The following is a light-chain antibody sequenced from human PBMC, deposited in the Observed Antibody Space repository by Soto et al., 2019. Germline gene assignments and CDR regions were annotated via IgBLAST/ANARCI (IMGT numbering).Light chain of an antibody. J-gene: IGKJ5*01. CDR2: GAS. CDR1: QSVSVRF. V-gene: IGKV3-20*01. CDR3: QQYGSSLIT. Sequence: IVLTHSPGTLSLSPGERATLSCRASQSVSVRFLAWYQQKPGQPPRLLMYGASSRATGIPDRFSGSGSGTDFTLTISRLEPEDFAVYYCQQYGSSLITFGQGTRLEIK.